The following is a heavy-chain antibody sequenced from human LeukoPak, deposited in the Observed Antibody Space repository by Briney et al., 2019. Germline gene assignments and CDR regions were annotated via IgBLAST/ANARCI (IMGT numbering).Heavy chain of an antibody. V-gene: IGHV4-34*01. Sequence: PSETLSLTCAVYGGSFSGYYWSWIRQPPGNGLEWIGEINHSGSTNYNPSLKSRVTISVDTAKNQFSLKLSSVTAADTAVYYCARGYSSGWHYYYYYMDVWGKGTTVTVSS. CDR2: INHSGST. CDR3: ARGYSSGWHYYYYYMDV. CDR1: GGSFSGYY. J-gene: IGHJ6*03. D-gene: IGHD6-19*01.